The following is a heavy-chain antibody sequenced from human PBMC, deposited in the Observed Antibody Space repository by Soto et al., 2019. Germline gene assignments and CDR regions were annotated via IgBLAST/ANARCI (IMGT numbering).Heavy chain of an antibody. CDR2: MYYSGSS. CDR1: GGSISSRTFW. J-gene: IGHJ4*02. V-gene: IGHV4-39*01. D-gene: IGHD3-10*01. CDR3: ARRPRDDDNGGGSGIFDY. Sequence: QLQLQESGPGLVKPSETLSLTCSVSGGSISSRTFWWAWIRQPPGKGLEWIGDMYYSGSSYSSPSLKEGVRRSVDTSKNQLSRKRNSVTAADTAVYYCARRPRDDDNGGGSGIFDYWGQGTLVTVSS.